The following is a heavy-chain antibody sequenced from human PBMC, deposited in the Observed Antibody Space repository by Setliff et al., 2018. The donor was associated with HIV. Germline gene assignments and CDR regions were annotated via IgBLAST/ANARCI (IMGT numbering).Heavy chain of an antibody. V-gene: IGHV4-59*01. CDR3: ARDRDVVVTAYPYYYSYGRDV. Sequence: SETLSLTCTVSGDSISNYYWSWIRQPPGKGLEWIGYIHYSGSTNYNPSLKSRVTISVDTSKNQFSLRLSSVTAADTAVYYCARDRDVVVTAYPYYYSYGRDVWAKGPRSPSP. D-gene: IGHD2-21*02. CDR2: IHYSGST. CDR1: GDSISNYY. J-gene: IGHJ6*02.